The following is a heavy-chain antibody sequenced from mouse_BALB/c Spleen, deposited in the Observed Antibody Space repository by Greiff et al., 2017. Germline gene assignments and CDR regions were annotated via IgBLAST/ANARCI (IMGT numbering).Heavy chain of an antibody. J-gene: IGHJ4*01. CDR2: ISNGSSTI. V-gene: IGHV5-17*02. D-gene: IGHD2-3*01. CDR1: GFTFSSFG. CDR3: ARRDGPYAMDY. Sequence: EVKLMESGGGLVQPGGSRKLSCAASGFTFSSFGMHWVRQAPEKGLEWVAYISNGSSTIYYADTVKGRFTISRDNPKNTLFLQMTSLRSEDTAMYYCARRDGPYAMDYWGQGTSVTVSS.